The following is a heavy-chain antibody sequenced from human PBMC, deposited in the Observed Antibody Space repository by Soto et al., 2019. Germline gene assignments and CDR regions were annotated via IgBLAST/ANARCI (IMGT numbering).Heavy chain of an antibody. CDR3: ARTDRDFYGLDV. J-gene: IGHJ6*02. CDR1: GFTFRNYD. Sequence: EVQLVESGGGLVQPGGSLRLSCEATGFTFRNYDMHWVRQGTGKGLEWVSGISAAGDPDYADSVEGRFTISRENAQNSFFLQMNSLRVGYTAVYYCARTDRDFYGLDVWGQGTTVIVS. CDR2: ISAAGDP. V-gene: IGHV3-13*05.